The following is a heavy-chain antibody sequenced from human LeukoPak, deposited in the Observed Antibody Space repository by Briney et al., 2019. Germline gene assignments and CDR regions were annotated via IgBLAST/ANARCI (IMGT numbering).Heavy chain of an antibody. V-gene: IGHV3-30*02. J-gene: IGHJ4*02. CDR2: IWYDGSNK. D-gene: IGHD3-16*02. CDR3: AKDRDRGYFHY. CDR1: GFTFSSYG. Sequence: GGSLRLSCAASGFTFSSYGMHWVRQAPGKGLEWVAVIWYDGSNKYYADSVKGRFTISRDNSKNTLYLQMNSLRAEDTAVYYCAKDRDRGYFHYWGQGTLVTVSS.